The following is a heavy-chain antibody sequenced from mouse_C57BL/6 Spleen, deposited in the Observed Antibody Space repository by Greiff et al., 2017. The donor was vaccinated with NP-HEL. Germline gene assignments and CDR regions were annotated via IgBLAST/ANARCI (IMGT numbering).Heavy chain of an antibody. CDR3: ARSGDYGY. CDR2: IDPSDSYT. D-gene: IGHD2-4*01. J-gene: IGHJ2*01. V-gene: IGHV1-69*01. Sequence: QVHVKQPGAELVMPGASVKLSCKASGYTFTSYWMHWVKQRPGQGLEWIGEIDPSDSYTNYNQKFKGKSTLTVDKSSSTAYMQLSSLTSEDSAVYYCARSGDYGYWGKGTTLTVSS. CDR1: GYTFTSYW.